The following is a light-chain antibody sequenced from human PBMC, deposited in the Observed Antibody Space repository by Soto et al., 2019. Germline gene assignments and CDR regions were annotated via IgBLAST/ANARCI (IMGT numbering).Light chain of an antibody. J-gene: IGKJ5*01. Sequence: EIVLTQSPATLSLSPGERATLSCRASQSVSSYLAWYQQKPGQAPRLLIYDASNRATGIPARFSGSGSGTAFTLTISSLEPEDFSVYYCQQRSNWNTFGQGTRLEIK. CDR2: DAS. V-gene: IGKV3-11*01. CDR3: QQRSNWNT. CDR1: QSVSSY.